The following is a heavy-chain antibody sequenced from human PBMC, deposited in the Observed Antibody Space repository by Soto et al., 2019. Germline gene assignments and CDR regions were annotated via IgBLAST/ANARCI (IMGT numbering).Heavy chain of an antibody. CDR1: GGTFSSYT. V-gene: IGHV1-69*02. CDR3: ARVDSSGETCDY. J-gene: IGHJ4*02. D-gene: IGHD3-22*01. Sequence: QVQLVQSGAEVKKPGSSVKVSCKASGGTFSSYTISWVRQAPGQGLEWMGRIIPILGIANYAQKFQGRVTITADKSTSTAYMELSSLRSEDTAVYYCARVDSSGETCDYWGQGTLVTVSS. CDR2: IIPILGIA.